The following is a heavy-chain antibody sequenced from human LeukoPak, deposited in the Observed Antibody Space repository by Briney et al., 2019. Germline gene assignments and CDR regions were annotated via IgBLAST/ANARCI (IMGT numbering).Heavy chain of an antibody. V-gene: IGHV4-34*01. J-gene: IGHJ4*02. CDR1: GGSFSGYF. D-gene: IGHD3-16*02. CDR2: INESGST. Sequence: PSETLSLTCAVFGGSFSGYFWSWIRQPPGKGLEWIGEINESGSTNYNPSLKSRVTISIDTSKNHFSLKLSSVTAADTAVYYCARRYLIYYFDYWGQGTLVTVSS. CDR3: ARRYLIYYFDY.